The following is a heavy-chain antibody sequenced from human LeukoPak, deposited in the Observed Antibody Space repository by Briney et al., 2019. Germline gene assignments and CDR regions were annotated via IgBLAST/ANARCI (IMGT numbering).Heavy chain of an antibody. D-gene: IGHD3-10*01. CDR3: AKETNYYGSGSLGGY. J-gene: IGHJ4*02. V-gene: IGHV3-23*01. CDR1: GFPISTNG. CDR2: IVGGDGGT. Sequence: PGGSLRLSCAASGFPISTNGMSWVRQAPGKGLEWVSGIVGGDGGTYYADSVKGRFTISRDNSKNTLYLQMNSLRAEDTAVYYCAKETNYYGSGSLGGYWGQGTLVTVSS.